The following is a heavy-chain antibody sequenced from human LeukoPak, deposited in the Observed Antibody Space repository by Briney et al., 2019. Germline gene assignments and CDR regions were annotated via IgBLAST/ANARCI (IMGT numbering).Heavy chain of an antibody. J-gene: IGHJ6*02. D-gene: IGHD6-19*01. V-gene: IGHV3-30*03. CDR2: ISYDGSNK. CDR3: ARDGNEWLVTYYYYGMDV. CDR1: GFTFSSYG. Sequence: PGRSLRLSCAASGFTFSSYGMHWVRQAPGKGLEWVAVISYDGSNKYYADSVKGRFTISRDNSKNTLYLQMNSLRAEDTAVYYCARDGNEWLVTYYYYGMDVWGQGTTVTVSS.